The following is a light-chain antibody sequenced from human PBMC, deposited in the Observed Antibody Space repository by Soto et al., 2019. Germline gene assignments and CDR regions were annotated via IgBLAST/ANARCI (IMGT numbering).Light chain of an antibody. CDR3: SSYAGSNWWV. CDR2: EVS. CDR1: SSDVGGYNY. J-gene: IGLJ1*01. V-gene: IGLV2-8*01. Sequence: QSALTQPPSASGSPGQSVTISCTGTSSDVGGYNYVSWYQQHPGKAPKLMIYEVSKRPSVVPDRFSGSKSGNTASLTVSGLQAEDEADYYCSSYAGSNWWVFGTGTKLTVL.